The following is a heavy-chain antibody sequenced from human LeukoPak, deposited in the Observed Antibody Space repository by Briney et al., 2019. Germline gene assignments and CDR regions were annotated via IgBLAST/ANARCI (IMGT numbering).Heavy chain of an antibody. CDR3: ARDLSTCLDY. CDR1: GLTFSSYG. D-gene: IGHD3-16*02. J-gene: IGHJ4*02. CDR2: IWYDGSNK. Sequence: GRSLRLSCAASGLTFSSYGMHWVRQAPGKGLEWVAVIWYDGSNKYYADSVKGRFTISRDNSKNTLYLQMNSLRAEDTAVYYCARDLSTCLDYWGQGTLVTVSS. V-gene: IGHV3-33*01.